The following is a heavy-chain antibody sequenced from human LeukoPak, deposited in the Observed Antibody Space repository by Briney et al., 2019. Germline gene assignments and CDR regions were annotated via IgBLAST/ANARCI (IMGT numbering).Heavy chain of an antibody. D-gene: IGHD2-21*02. CDR3: ARSGEYCGGDCLSPLFDY. CDR2: IYHSGST. Sequence: PSGTLSLTCAVSGGSISSSNWWSWVRQPPGKGLEWIGEIYHSGSTNYNPSLKSRVTISVDKSKNQFSLKLSSVTAADTAVYYCARSGEYCGGDCLSPLFDYWGQGTLVTVSS. J-gene: IGHJ4*02. V-gene: IGHV4-4*02. CDR1: GGSISSSNW.